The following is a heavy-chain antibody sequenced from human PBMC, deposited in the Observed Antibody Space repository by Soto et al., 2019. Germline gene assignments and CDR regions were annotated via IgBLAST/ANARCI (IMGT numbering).Heavy chain of an antibody. CDR2: ISGYNANT. CDR1: GYSFTSYG. D-gene: IGHD7-27*01. J-gene: IGHJ6*02. CDR3: ARTGDVPDYCCGGNV. V-gene: IGHV1-18*01. Sequence: QVQLVQSGAEVKKPGASVKVSCKASGYSFTSYGISWVRQAPGQGLEWMGWISGYNANTNYPENLQGRVTMTTDTYTDPDHMEVRNLTSDDTAVYYCARTGDVPDYCCGGNVWGQGTTVTVTS.